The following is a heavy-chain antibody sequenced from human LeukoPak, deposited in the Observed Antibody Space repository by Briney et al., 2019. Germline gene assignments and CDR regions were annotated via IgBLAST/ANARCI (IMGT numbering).Heavy chain of an antibody. Sequence: PGGSLRLSCAASGFTFSSYEMNWVRQAPGKGLEWVSYISSSGSTIYYADSVKGRFTISRDNAKNSLYLQMNSLRAEDTAVYYCARDFPSITMVRGVIYFDYWGQGTLVTVSS. CDR1: GFTFSSYE. J-gene: IGHJ4*02. CDR2: ISSSGSTI. D-gene: IGHD3-10*01. CDR3: ARDFPSITMVRGVIYFDY. V-gene: IGHV3-48*03.